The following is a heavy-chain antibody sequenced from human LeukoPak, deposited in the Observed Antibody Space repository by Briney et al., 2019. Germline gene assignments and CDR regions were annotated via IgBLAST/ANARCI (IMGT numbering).Heavy chain of an antibody. J-gene: IGHJ4*02. V-gene: IGHV3-30*04. Sequence: PGGSLILSCAASRFTFSSYAMHWVRQAPGKGLGWVAVISYDGSNKYYADSVKGRFTISRDNSKNTLYLQMNSLRAEDTAVYYCARVLGYGSGSYYNFGYWGQGTLVTVSS. CDR1: RFTFSSYA. CDR3: ARVLGYGSGSYYNFGY. CDR2: ISYDGSNK. D-gene: IGHD3-10*01.